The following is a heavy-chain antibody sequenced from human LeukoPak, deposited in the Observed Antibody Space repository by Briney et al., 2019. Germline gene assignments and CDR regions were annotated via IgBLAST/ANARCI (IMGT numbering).Heavy chain of an antibody. D-gene: IGHD3-9*01. J-gene: IGHJ4*02. V-gene: IGHV4-34*01. CDR2: VYYSGST. CDR1: GGSFSGYY. CDR3: ARPLTGYSYFDY. Sequence: SETLSLTCAVYGGSFSGYYWSWIRRPPGKGLEWIGSVYYSGSTSYNPPLKSRVTISVDTSKNQFSLKLNSVTAADTAVYYCARPLTGYSYFDYWGQGTLVTVSS.